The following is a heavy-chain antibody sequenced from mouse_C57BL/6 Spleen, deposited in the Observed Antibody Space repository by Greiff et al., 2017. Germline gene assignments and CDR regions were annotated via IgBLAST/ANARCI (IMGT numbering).Heavy chain of an antibody. CDR2: IYPGSGNT. Sequence: VMLVESGAELVRPGASVKLSCKASGYTFTDYYINWVKQRPGQGLEWIARIYPGSGNTYYNEKFKGKATLTAEKSSSTAYMQLSSLTSEDSAVYFCARDPYYYGSSSYYFDYWGQGTTLTVSS. D-gene: IGHD1-1*01. J-gene: IGHJ2*01. CDR1: GYTFTDYY. V-gene: IGHV1-76*01. CDR3: ARDPYYYGSSSYYFDY.